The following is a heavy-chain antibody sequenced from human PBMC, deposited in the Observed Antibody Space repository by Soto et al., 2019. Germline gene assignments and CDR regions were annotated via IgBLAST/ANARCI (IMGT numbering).Heavy chain of an antibody. CDR1: GGSFSGYY. CDR3: ARGADIAARPVHYYYGMDV. D-gene: IGHD6-6*01. V-gene: IGHV4-34*01. J-gene: IGHJ6*02. CDR2: INHSGST. Sequence: TLSLTCAVYGGSFSGYYWSWIRQPPGKGLEWIGEINHSGSTNYNPSLKSRVTISVDTSKNQFSLKLSSVTAADTAVYYCARGADIAARPVHYYYGMDVWGQGTTVTVSS.